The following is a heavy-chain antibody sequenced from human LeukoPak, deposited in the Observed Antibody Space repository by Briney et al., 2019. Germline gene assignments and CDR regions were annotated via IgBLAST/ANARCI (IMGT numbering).Heavy chain of an antibody. Sequence: GGSLRLSCAASGFTFSSYWMHWVRQAPGKGLVWVSRINTDGSSTSYADSVKGRFTISRDNAKNTLYLQMNSLRAEDTAVYYCARDFTYGSGISWGQGTLVTVSS. CDR3: ARDFTYGSGIS. CDR1: GFTFSSYW. J-gene: IGHJ4*02. V-gene: IGHV3-74*01. D-gene: IGHD3-10*01. CDR2: INTDGSST.